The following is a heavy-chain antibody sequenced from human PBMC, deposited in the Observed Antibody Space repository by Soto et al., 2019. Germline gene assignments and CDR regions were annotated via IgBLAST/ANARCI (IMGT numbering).Heavy chain of an antibody. V-gene: IGHV1-8*01. J-gene: IGHJ5*02. Sequence: QVQLVQSGAEVKKPGASVKVSCKASGYTFTSYDINWVRQATGQGLEWMGWMNPNSGNTGYAQRFQGRVTMTRNASISTDYMELSSLRAEDPAVYYCARGRVWCSGGSGYWFGPWGQGTLVTVSS. CDR1: GYTFTSYD. CDR2: MNPNSGNT. D-gene: IGHD2-15*01. CDR3: ARGRVWCSGGSGYWFGP.